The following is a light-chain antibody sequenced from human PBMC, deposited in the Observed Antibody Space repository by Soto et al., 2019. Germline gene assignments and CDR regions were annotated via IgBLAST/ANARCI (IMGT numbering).Light chain of an antibody. CDR2: DAS. J-gene: IGKJ4*01. Sequence: IVLTQSPAPLSLSPGARATLSCRASQSVSTYLAWYQQRPGQAPRLLIYDASNRATGIPARFSGSGSGTSFTLTISSLEPEDVAVYYCQQRSDWPLTFGGGTKVEI. V-gene: IGKV3-11*01. CDR1: QSVSTY. CDR3: QQRSDWPLT.